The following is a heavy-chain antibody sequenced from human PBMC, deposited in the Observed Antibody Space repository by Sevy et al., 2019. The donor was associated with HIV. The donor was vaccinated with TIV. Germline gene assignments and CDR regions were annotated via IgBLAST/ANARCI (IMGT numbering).Heavy chain of an antibody. V-gene: IGHV1-69*13. CDR1: GGTFSDYA. J-gene: IGHJ6*03. D-gene: IGHD6-6*01. Sequence: ASVKVSCKTSGGTFSDYAFSWVRQAPGQGLEWMGSINPIFETANYAQKFQGRVTITADESTSTVYMELSRLRSEDSAICYCAGEEDARSSLHYYMDVGGKGTRVTVSS. CDR3: AGEEDARSSLHYYMDV. CDR2: INPIFETA.